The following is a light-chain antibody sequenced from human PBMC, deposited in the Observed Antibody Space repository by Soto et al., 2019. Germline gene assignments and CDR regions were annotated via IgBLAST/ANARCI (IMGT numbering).Light chain of an antibody. Sequence: LTQPRSVSGSPGKSVTISCTGTSSDVGGYNYVSWYQQHPGKAPKLMIYDVSKRPSGVPDRFSGSKSGNTASLTISGLQAEDEADYYCCSYAGSSYVFGTGTKVTVL. CDR2: DVS. CDR1: SSDVGGYNY. J-gene: IGLJ1*01. V-gene: IGLV2-11*01. CDR3: CSYAGSSYV.